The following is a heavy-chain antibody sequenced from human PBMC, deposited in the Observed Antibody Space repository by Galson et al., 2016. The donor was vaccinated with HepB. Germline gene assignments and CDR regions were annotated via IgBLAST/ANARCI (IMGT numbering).Heavy chain of an antibody. J-gene: IGHJ1*01. D-gene: IGHD3-22*01. V-gene: IGHV2-5*02. CDR2: IFWDDTQ. Sequence: PALVKPTQTLTLTCTFSGFSLNTGKMGVAWIRQPPGKALEWLALIFWDDTQRHRPSLKSRLTIMKDTSRNQVVLTMANMGPMDTATYYCAHFDYNESSGQYFKHWGQGTLVFVSS. CDR3: AHFDYNESSGQYFKH. CDR1: GFSLNTGKMG.